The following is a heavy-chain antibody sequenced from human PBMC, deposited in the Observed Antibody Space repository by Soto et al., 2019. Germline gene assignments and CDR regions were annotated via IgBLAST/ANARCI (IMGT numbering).Heavy chain of an antibody. CDR3: ARGQSSTVITSTHFDP. Sequence: QVQLEESGGGVVQPGRSLRLSCAGSGYSFGRFVMVWVRQAPGKGLEWVAVLSYDGSTKYYSDSVKGRFTISRDNSKNTLYLEMNNLRSEDTAVYYCARGQSSTVITSTHFDPWGQGTLVTVSS. CDR2: LSYDGSTK. CDR1: GYSFGRFV. D-gene: IGHD1-20*01. J-gene: IGHJ5*02. V-gene: IGHV3-30*03.